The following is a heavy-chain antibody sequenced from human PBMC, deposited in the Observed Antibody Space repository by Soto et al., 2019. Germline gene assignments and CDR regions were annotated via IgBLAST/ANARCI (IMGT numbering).Heavy chain of an antibody. CDR3: ARAFYGDSAAYYSGMDV. D-gene: IGHD4-17*01. V-gene: IGHV4-38-2*01. CDR1: GFSISSGFY. Sequence: PSETLSLTCAVSGFSISSGFYWGWIRQPPGKGLEWIGNIYRSGSTYYNPSLKSRVTISVDTSKNQFSLKLSSVTAADTAVYYCARAFYGDSAAYYSGMDVWGQGTTVTVSS. J-gene: IGHJ6*02. CDR2: IYRSGST.